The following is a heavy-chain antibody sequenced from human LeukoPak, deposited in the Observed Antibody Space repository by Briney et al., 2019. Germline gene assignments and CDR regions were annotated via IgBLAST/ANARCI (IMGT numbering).Heavy chain of an antibody. Sequence: GGSLRLSCAASGFTFSSYWMSWVRQAPGKGLEWVANIKQDGSEKYYVDSVKGRFTISRDNFENSLYLQMNSLRAEDTAVYYCANQYCSSTSCYLYYYYGMDVWGQGTTVTVSS. CDR3: ANQYCSSTSCYLYYYYGMDV. CDR1: GFTFSSYW. D-gene: IGHD2-2*01. J-gene: IGHJ6*02. CDR2: IKQDGSEK. V-gene: IGHV3-7*03.